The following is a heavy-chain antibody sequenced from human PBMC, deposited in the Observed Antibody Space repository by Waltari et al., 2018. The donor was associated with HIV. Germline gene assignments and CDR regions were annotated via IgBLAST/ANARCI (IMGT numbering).Heavy chain of an antibody. CDR2: LYYSGST. J-gene: IGHJ4*02. V-gene: IGHV4-39*01. CDR3: APRDYGDYQFDY. Sequence: QLQLQESGPGLVKPSETLSLTCTVSGGSIISNVYYWGWIRQPPGKGLEWIGRLYYSGSTDYNPSLKSRVTISVDTSKNQFYLRLRSVTAADTAVYYCAPRDYGDYQFDYWGRGTLVTVSS. CDR1: GGSIISNVYY. D-gene: IGHD4-17*01.